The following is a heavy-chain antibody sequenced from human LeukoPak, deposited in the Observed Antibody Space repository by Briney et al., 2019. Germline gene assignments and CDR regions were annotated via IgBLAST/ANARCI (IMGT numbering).Heavy chain of an antibody. CDR2: IWYDGTKK. D-gene: IGHD4-23*01. CDR1: GFTFSNQG. J-gene: IGHJ4*02. Sequence: PGGSLRLSCVASGFTFSNQGMHWVRQAPGKGLEWVAVIWYDGTKKSYTDSVKGRFTISRDNSKSTLDLQMNSLRAEDTAVYYCVLGHYGGLFDNWGQGTLVTVSA. CDR3: VLGHYGGLFDN. V-gene: IGHV3-33*01.